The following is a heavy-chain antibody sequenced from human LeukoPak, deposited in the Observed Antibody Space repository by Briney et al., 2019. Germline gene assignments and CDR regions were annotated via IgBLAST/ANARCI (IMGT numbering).Heavy chain of an antibody. CDR2: IYYSGST. CDR3: ARVRDYDFRSGSTWYFDL. CDR1: GGSISSYY. V-gene: IGHV4-59*01. J-gene: IGHJ2*01. Sequence: SETLSLTCTVSGGSISSYYWSWIRQPPGKGLEWIGYIYYSGSTNYNPSLKSRVTTSVDASKNQFSLKLSSVTAADTAVYYCARVRDYDFRSGSTWYFDLWGRGTLVTVSS. D-gene: IGHD3-3*01.